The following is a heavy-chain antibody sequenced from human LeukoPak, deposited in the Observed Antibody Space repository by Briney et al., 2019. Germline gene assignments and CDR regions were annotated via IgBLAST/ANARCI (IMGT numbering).Heavy chain of an antibody. Sequence: ASVKVSCTASGGTFSSYAISWVRQAPGQGLEWMGGIIPIFGTANYAQKFQGRVTITADESTSTAYMELSSLRSEDTAVYYCARDGCTNGVCYADYYYGMDVWGQGTTVTVSS. V-gene: IGHV1-69*13. CDR3: ARDGCTNGVCYADYYYGMDV. J-gene: IGHJ6*02. D-gene: IGHD2-8*01. CDR2: IIPIFGTA. CDR1: GGTFSSYA.